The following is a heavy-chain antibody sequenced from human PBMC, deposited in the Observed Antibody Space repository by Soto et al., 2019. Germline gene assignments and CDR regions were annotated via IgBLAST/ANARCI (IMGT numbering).Heavy chain of an antibody. V-gene: IGHV3-66*01. J-gene: IGHJ4*02. D-gene: IGHD4-17*01. CDR2: IYSGGSA. CDR3: AGEESSVTPKVGHYFDS. CDR1: GFTVSSTY. Sequence: EVQLVESGGGLVQPGGSLRLSCAASGFTVSSTYMSWVRQAPGKGLEWVSVIYSGGSAYYADSVKGRFTISRDNSKNTLYLQMNSLRAEDTAVYYCAGEESSVTPKVGHYFDSWGQGTLVTVAS.